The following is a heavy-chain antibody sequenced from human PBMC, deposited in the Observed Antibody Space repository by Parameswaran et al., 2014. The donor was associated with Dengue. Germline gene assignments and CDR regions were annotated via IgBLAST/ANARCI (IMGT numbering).Heavy chain of an antibody. CDR3: AREKDCSSTSCYNYYYYGMDV. V-gene: IGHV3-23*01. D-gene: IGHD2-2*02. J-gene: IGHJ6*02. CDR2: ISGSGGST. Sequence: RWIRQPPGKGLEWVSAISGSGGSTYYADSVKGRFTISRDNAKNTLYLQMNSLRAEDTAVYYCAREKDCSSTSCYNYYYYGMDVWGQGTTVTVSS.